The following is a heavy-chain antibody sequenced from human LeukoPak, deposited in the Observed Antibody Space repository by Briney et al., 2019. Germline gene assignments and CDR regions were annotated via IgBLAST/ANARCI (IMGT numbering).Heavy chain of an antibody. Sequence: GRSLRLSCAASGFTFSNHGMNWVRQAPGKGLEWVAIIWHDGGDNYYADSVKGRFTVSRDDSKSTVHLQMNSLRAEDTAVYFCARQSEDFSLDYWGQGTLVTVSS. CDR2: IWHDGGDN. CDR3: ARQSEDFSLDY. V-gene: IGHV3-33*01. D-gene: IGHD3-3*01. J-gene: IGHJ4*02. CDR1: GFTFSNHG.